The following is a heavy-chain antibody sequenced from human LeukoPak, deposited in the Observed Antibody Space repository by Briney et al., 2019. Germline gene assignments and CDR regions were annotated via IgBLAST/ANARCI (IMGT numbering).Heavy chain of an antibody. J-gene: IGHJ4*02. CDR3: ARPDGDYYYGSGSYFHY. CDR2: ISSSGTTI. CDR1: GFTFSSYE. V-gene: IGHV3-48*03. Sequence: GGSRRLSCAASGFTFSSYEMNWVRQAPGKGLEWVSYISSSGTTIYYADSVKGRFTISRDNAKNSLYLQMNSLRAEDTAVYYCARPDGDYYYGSGSYFHYWGQGTLVTVSS. D-gene: IGHD3-10*01.